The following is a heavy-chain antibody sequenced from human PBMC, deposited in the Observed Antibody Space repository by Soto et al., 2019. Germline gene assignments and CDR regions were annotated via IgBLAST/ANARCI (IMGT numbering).Heavy chain of an antibody. CDR2: ISYDGSNK. J-gene: IGHJ3*02. Sequence: PGGSLRLSCAASGFTFSSYGMHWVRQAPGKGLEWVAVISYDGSNKYYADSVKGRFTISRDNSKNTLYLQMNSLRAEDTAVYYCSKENYDSSGWASDAFDIWGQGTMVTVSS. CDR1: GFTFSSYG. CDR3: SKENYDSSGWASDAFDI. D-gene: IGHD3-22*01. V-gene: IGHV3-30*18.